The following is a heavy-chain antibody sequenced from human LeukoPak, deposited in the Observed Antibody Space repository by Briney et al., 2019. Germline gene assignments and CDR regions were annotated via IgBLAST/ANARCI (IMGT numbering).Heavy chain of an antibody. CDR2: ISGSGGST. CDR1: GFTFSSYA. V-gene: IGHV3-23*01. Sequence: GGSLRLSCAASGFTFSSYAMSWVRQAPGKVLEWVSAISGSGGSTYYADSVKGRFTISRDNSKNTPYLQMNSLRAEDTAVYYCAKSSGGYYYYYYGMDVWGQGTTVTVSS. D-gene: IGHD6-19*01. CDR3: AKSSGGYYYYYYGMDV. J-gene: IGHJ6*02.